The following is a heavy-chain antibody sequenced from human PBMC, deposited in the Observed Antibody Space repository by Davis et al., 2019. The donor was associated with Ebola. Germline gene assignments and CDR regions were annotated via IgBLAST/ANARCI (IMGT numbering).Heavy chain of an antibody. CDR1: GFTFSGSA. CDR2: IRSKANSYAT. J-gene: IGHJ4*02. Sequence: GGSLRLSCAASGFTFSGSAMHWVRQASRKGLEWVGRIRSKANSYATAYAASVKGRFTISRDDSKNTAYLQMNSLKTEDTAVYYCTITTVTLDYWGQGTLVTVSS. V-gene: IGHV3-73*01. CDR3: TITTVTLDY. D-gene: IGHD4-17*01.